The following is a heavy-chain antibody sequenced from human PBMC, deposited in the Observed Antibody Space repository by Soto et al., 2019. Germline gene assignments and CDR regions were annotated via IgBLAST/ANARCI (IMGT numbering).Heavy chain of an antibody. D-gene: IGHD6-13*01. CDR1: GFTFGDYA. Sequence: GGSLRLSCTASGFTFGDYAMSWFRQAPGKGLEWVGFIRSKAYGGTTEYAASVKGRFTISRDDSKSIAYLQMNSLKTEDTAVYYCTRDSSIRPYYSGIDVWGQGTTVTRSS. V-gene: IGHV3-49*03. CDR3: TRDSSIRPYYSGIDV. J-gene: IGHJ6*02. CDR2: IRSKAYGGTT.